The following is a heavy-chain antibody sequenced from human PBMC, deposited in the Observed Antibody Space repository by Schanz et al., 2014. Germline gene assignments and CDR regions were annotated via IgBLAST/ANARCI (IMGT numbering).Heavy chain of an antibody. D-gene: IGHD3-3*01. CDR3: ARDRRFFDRDDLYYFDS. J-gene: IGHJ4*02. Sequence: QIQLVQSGPEVKKPGATVKVSCKASGYIFINSGISWVRQAPGQGLEWMGWISVYNHNKEYDQKFQGRVTMTTDTSTSTAYMALTDLTSDDTAVCYCARDRRFFDRDDLYYFDSWGQGTLVTVSS. CDR1: GYIFINSG. V-gene: IGHV1-18*01. CDR2: ISVYNHNK.